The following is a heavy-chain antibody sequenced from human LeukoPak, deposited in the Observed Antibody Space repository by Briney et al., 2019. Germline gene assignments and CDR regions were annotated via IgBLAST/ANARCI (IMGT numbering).Heavy chain of an antibody. Sequence: SETLSLTCAVYGGSFSGYYWSWIRQPPGKGLEWIGEINHSGSTNYNPSLKSRVTISVDTSKNQFSLKLSSVTAADTAVYYCAGQAAADYFNYWGQGTLVTVSS. J-gene: IGHJ4*02. D-gene: IGHD6-13*01. V-gene: IGHV4-34*01. CDR2: INHSGST. CDR3: AGQAAADYFNY. CDR1: GGSFSGYY.